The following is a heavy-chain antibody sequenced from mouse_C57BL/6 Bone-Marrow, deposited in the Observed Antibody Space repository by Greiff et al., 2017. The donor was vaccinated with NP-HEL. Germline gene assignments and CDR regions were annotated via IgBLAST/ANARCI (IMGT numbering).Heavy chain of an antibody. CDR2: LNPGSGGT. J-gene: IGHJ4*01. Sequence: VQLQQSGAELVRPGTSVKVSCKASGYAFTNYLIEWVKQRPGQGLEWIGVLNPGSGGTNYNEKFKGKATLTADESSSTAYMQLSSLTSEDSAVYFCARSTGMIWGQGTSVTVSS. D-gene: IGHD2-3*01. CDR1: GYAFTNYL. CDR3: ARSTGMI. V-gene: IGHV1-54*01.